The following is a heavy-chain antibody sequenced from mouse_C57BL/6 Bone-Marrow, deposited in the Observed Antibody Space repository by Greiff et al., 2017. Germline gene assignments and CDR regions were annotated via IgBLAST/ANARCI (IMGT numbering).Heavy chain of an antibody. CDR2: IYPGDGDT. J-gene: IGHJ4*01. CDR3: AREGAPLYAMDY. V-gene: IGHV1-82*01. CDR1: GYAFSSSW. Sequence: QVQLQQSGPELVKPGASVKISCKASGYAFSSSWMNWVKQRPGKGLEWIGRIYPGDGDTNYNGKFKGKATLTADKSSSTAYMQLSSLTSEDSAVYFCAREGAPLYAMDYGGQGTSVTVSS.